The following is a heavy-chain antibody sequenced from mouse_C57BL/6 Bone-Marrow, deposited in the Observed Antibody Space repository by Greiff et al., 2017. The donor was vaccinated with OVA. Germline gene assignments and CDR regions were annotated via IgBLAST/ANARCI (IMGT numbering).Heavy chain of an antibody. J-gene: IGHJ1*03. D-gene: IGHD2-3*01. V-gene: IGHV5-6*01. Sequence: EVKLVESGGDLVKPGGSLKLSCAASGFTFSSYGMSWVRQTPDKRLEWVATISSGGSYTYYPDSVKGRFTISRDNAKNTLYLQMSSLKSEDTAMYYCASPGYYSYWYFDVWGTGTTVTVSS. CDR3: ASPGYYSYWYFDV. CDR1: GFTFSSYG. CDR2: ISSGGSYT.